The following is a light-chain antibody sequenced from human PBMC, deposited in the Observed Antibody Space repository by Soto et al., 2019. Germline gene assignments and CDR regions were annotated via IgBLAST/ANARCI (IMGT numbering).Light chain of an antibody. V-gene: IGKV3-20*01. CDR1: QSVSSSY. CDR3: QHYGSSPTP. Sequence: EIVVTQSPGTLSLSPGERATLSCRASQSVSSSYLAWYQQNAGQAPKLLIYGASRRATGIPDRFSGSGSGTDFTLTISRLEPEDFAMYYCQHYGSSPTPFGQGTNVDIK. J-gene: IGKJ2*01. CDR2: GAS.